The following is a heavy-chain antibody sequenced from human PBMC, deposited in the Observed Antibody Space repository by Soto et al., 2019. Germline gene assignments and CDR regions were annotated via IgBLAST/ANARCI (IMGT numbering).Heavy chain of an antibody. CDR1: GFTFSSYS. J-gene: IGHJ4*02. CDR2: MSYDENSK. CDR3: VRGRTVKEHDDFDA. D-gene: IGHD1-1*01. V-gene: IGHV3-30-3*01. Sequence: QVQLVESGGGVVQPGRSLRLSCAASGFTFSSYSMHWVRQAPGKGLEWVAAMSYDENSKYFADSVKGRFTISRHNSKNTLSLQMNSLGPEDSAVYYCVRGRTVKEHDDFDAWGQGTLVTVSS.